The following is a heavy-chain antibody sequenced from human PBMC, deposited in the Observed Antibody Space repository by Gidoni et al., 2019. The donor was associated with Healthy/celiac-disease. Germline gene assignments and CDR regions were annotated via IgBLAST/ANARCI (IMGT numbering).Heavy chain of an antibody. Sequence: EVQLLESGGGLVQPGGSLRLSCAASGFTFSSYAMSWVRQAPGKGLEWVSAISGSGGSTYYADSVKGRFTISRDNSKNTLYLQMNSLRAEDTAVYYCAKEEVRELVNDPNYGMDVWGQGTTVTVSS. CDR2: ISGSGGST. CDR1: GFTFSSYA. J-gene: IGHJ6*02. CDR3: AKEEVRELVNDPNYGMDV. D-gene: IGHD6-13*01. V-gene: IGHV3-23*01.